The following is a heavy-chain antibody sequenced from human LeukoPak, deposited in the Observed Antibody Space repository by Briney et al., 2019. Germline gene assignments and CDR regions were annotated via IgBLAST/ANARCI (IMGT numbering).Heavy chain of an antibody. CDR3: ARLDWGSRGSGSFDI. Sequence: SETLSLTCTVSGGSVRSTNYYWGWIRQPPGKGLEWIGSIYYTGNTYYNPSLKSRVTISVDTSKNQISLKLTSVTAADTAVYFCARLDWGSRGSGSFDIWGQGTLVIVSS. V-gene: IGHV4-39*01. J-gene: IGHJ4*02. CDR1: GGSVRSTNYY. CDR2: IYYTGNT. D-gene: IGHD7-27*01.